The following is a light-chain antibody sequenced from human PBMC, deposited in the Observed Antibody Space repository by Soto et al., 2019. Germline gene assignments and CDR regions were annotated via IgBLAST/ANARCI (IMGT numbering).Light chain of an antibody. CDR1: QDISTW. J-gene: IGKJ4*02. Sequence: DIQMTQSPSSLSASVGDRVTITCRASQDISTWLTWYQQKPGKAPESLIYDASNLQSGVPSRFRGSVFGTDLTLTISSLLQVGFAMYLWQLYDSCLISFGGGTKVEI. V-gene: IGKV1D-16*01. CDR2: DAS. CDR3: QLYDSCLIS.